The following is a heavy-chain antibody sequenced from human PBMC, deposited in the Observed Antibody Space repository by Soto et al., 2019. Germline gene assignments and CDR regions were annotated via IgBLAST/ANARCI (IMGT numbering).Heavy chain of an antibody. D-gene: IGHD4-17*01. V-gene: IGHV4-34*01. CDR1: GGSFSDYH. CDR2: INHSGGT. CDR3: ARERGDYPYYGLAV. Sequence: SETLSLTCAVSGGSFSDYHWSWIRQPPGKGLEWVGEINHSGGTNYNPSLKSRVTISVDTSKNQFSLRLSSVTAADTAVYYCARERGDYPYYGLAVWDQGTTVPVSS. J-gene: IGHJ6*02.